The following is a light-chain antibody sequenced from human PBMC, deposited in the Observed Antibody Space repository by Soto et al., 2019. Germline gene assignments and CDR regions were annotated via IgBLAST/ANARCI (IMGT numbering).Light chain of an antibody. Sequence: QLVLTQPASVSGSPGQSITISCTGTSSDIGGSYNYVSWYQQHPGKAPKLMIYGVSNRPSGVSNRFSGSKSGNTASLTISGLQAEDEADYYCSSYTSSSVLEVFGGGTKLTVL. CDR2: GVS. CDR1: SSDIGGSYNY. J-gene: IGLJ2*01. CDR3: SSYTSSSVLEV. V-gene: IGLV2-14*01.